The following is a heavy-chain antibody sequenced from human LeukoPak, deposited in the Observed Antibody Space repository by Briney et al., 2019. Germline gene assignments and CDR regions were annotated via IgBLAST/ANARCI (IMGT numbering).Heavy chain of an antibody. Sequence: GGSLRLSCAASGFTFSSYEMNWVRQAPGKGLEWVSYISSSGSTIYYADSVKGRFTISRDNAKNSLYLQMNSLRAEDTAVYYCARDLWDSSGYFAFDIWGQGTMVTVSS. V-gene: IGHV3-48*03. D-gene: IGHD3-22*01. CDR1: GFTFSSYE. J-gene: IGHJ3*02. CDR2: ISSSGSTI. CDR3: ARDLWDSSGYFAFDI.